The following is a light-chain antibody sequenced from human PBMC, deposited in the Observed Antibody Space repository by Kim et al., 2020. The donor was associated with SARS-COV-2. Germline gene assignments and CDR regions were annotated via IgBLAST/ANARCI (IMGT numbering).Light chain of an antibody. CDR3: QQYETSSWT. CDR2: GTI. Sequence: EIVLTQSPGTLSLSPGEIVTLSCRASQTIDMNFLAWYQQKPGQAPRLLIYGTITRATGIPDRFRGRGSGTDFTLTISRLEPEDFAVYYCQQYETSSWTFGQGTKVDIK. CDR1: QTIDMNF. J-gene: IGKJ1*01. V-gene: IGKV3-20*01.